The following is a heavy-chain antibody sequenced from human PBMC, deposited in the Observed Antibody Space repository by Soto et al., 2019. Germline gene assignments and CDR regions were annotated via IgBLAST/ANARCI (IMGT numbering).Heavy chain of an antibody. CDR2: ISAYYGNT. D-gene: IGHD3-10*01. V-gene: IGHV1-18*01. CDR3: ARDRTLDRGGIVWRFDY. Sequence: QVQLVQSGAEVKKPGASVKVSCKASGYTFSSYGISWVRQASGQGLEWVGWISAYYGNTNYAQNFQGRVTMTTDTSTSAAYMELRSLRSDDTAVYYCARDRTLDRGGIVWRFDYWGQGTLVTVSS. J-gene: IGHJ4*02. CDR1: GYTFSSYG.